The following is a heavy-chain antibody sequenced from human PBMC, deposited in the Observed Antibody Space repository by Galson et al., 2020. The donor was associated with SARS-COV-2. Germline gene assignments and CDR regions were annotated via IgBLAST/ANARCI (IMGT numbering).Heavy chain of an antibody. J-gene: IGHJ4*02. CDR1: GITFTNAW. Sequence: LSLTCAASGITFTNAWMSWVRQAPGKGPEWVGRIKSKTDGGTIDYAAPVKGRYTISRDDSKKTLYLQMNSLKIEDTAVYFCTTGGAVWGQGTLVTVSS. V-gene: IGHV3-15*01. CDR2: IKSKTDGGTI. D-gene: IGHD1-26*01. CDR3: TTGGAV.